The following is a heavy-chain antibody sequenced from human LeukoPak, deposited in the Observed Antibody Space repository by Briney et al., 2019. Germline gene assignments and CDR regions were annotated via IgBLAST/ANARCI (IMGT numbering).Heavy chain of an antibody. CDR2: INPSGGST. Sequence: GASVKVSCKASGYTFTSYYMHWVRQAPGQGLEWMGIINPSGGSTSHAQKFQGRVTMTRDMSTSTVYMELSSLRSEDTAVYYCARERIAANHYYYYMDVWGKGTTVTVSS. V-gene: IGHV1-46*01. CDR3: ARERIAANHYYYYMDV. CDR1: GYTFTSYY. D-gene: IGHD6-6*01. J-gene: IGHJ6*03.